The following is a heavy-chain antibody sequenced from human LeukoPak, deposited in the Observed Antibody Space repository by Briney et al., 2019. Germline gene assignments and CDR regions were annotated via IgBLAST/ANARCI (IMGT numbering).Heavy chain of an antibody. CDR1: GFTFSSYS. J-gene: IGHJ4*02. V-gene: IGHV3-21*01. CDR3: ARDGRDSGDSDY. D-gene: IGHD1-26*01. Sequence: GGSLRLSCAASGFTFSSYSMNWVRQAPGKGLEWVSSICSSSSYIYYADSVKGRFTISRDNAKNSLYLQMNSLRAEDTAVYYCARDGRDSGDSDYWGQGTLVTVSS. CDR2: ICSSSSYI.